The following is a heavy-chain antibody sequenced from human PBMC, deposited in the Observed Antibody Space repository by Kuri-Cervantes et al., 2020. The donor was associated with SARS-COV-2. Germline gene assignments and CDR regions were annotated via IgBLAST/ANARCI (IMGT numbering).Heavy chain of an antibody. CDR3: ARGGGTAAWGGWLVP. CDR1: GGSFSSYY. J-gene: IGHJ5*02. V-gene: IGHV4-34*01. Sequence: SETLSLTCAVYGGSFSSYYRNWIRQPPGKGLEWIGEINHSGSTNYHPSLKNRVTVSVDTSKNQFTRKLSSVTAADTAVYFCARGGGTAAWGGWLVPWGQGTLVTVSS. CDR2: INHSGST. D-gene: IGHD6-25*01.